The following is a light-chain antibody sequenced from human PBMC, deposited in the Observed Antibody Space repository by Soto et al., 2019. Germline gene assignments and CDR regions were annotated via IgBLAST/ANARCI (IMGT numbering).Light chain of an antibody. J-gene: IGKJ3*01. CDR3: QQYGSSPGLFT. CDR2: GGS. CDR1: QSVSSNY. V-gene: IGKV3-20*01. Sequence: EIVLTQSPGTLSLSPGERATLSCRASQSVSSNYLAWYQQKPGQAPRLLIYGGSSRATGIPDRFSGRGSGTDFTLTISRLEPEDFAVYYCQQYGSSPGLFTFGPWTKVDIK.